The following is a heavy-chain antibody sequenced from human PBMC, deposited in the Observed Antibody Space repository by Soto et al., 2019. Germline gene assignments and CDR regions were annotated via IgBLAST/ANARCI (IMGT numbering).Heavy chain of an antibody. CDR2: IYPGDSDT. V-gene: IGHV5-51*01. CDR3: ARRRDYHDSSGYYPWYFDL. CDR1: GYSFTSYW. D-gene: IGHD3-22*01. Sequence: GESLKISCKGSGYSFTSYWIGWVRQMPGKGLEWMGIIYPGDSDTRYSPSFQGQVTISADKSISTAYLQWSSLKASDTAMYYCARRRDYHDSSGYYPWYFDLWGRGTLVTVSS. J-gene: IGHJ2*01.